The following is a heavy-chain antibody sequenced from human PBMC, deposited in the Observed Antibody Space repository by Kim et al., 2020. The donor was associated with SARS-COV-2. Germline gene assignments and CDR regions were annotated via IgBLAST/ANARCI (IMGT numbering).Heavy chain of an antibody. Sequence: GSLRLSCAASGFTFSRHWMHWVRQVPGKGMMWVSRVNNDGSNTRYVDSVKGRFTISRDNAMNTLYLQMNSLRAEDTAVYYCVRDRDNDITTYHPMFDYWGLGALVTVSS. CDR3: VRDRDNDITTYHPMFDY. V-gene: IGHV3-74*01. CDR2: VNNDGSNT. CDR1: GFTFSRHW. J-gene: IGHJ4*02. D-gene: IGHD3-22*01.